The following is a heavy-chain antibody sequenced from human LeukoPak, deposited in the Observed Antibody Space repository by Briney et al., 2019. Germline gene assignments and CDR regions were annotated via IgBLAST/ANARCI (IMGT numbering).Heavy chain of an antibody. V-gene: IGHV3-23*01. CDR1: GFTFSSYA. CDR2: ITGNGGST. CDR3: AKRHSSGWYCFDY. Sequence: GGSLRLSCAASGFTFSSYAMSWVRQAPGKGLEWGSTITGNGGSTFYADSVKGRFTISRDNSKNTLYLQMNSLRAEDTAVYYCAKRHSSGWYCFDYWGQGTLVTVSS. J-gene: IGHJ4*02. D-gene: IGHD6-19*01.